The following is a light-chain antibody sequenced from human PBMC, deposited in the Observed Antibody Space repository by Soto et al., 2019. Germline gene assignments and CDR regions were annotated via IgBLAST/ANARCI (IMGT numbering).Light chain of an antibody. CDR3: CSYVGATTYV. Sequence: QSVLTQPASGPGSPGQSITISCTGTSSTLGGFNVGCWYQQRPGKAPKVIIYEGIKRPSGVSTRFSGSNSGSTASLTISGLQAEDEADYYCCSYVGATTYVFGTGTKVIVL. V-gene: IGLV2-23*01. CDR1: SSTLGGFNV. J-gene: IGLJ1*01. CDR2: EGI.